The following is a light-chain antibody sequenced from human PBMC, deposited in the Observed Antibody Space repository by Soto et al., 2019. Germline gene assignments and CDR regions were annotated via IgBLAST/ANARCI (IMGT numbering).Light chain of an antibody. V-gene: IGLV2-14*01. Sequence: QSALTQPASVSGSPGQSITISCTGTSSDVGAYNYVSWYRQHPGKAPKLMISEVSNRPSGVSDRFSGSKSGNTASLTISGLQAEDEADYYCSSYTVSNTLVFGGGTKVTVL. CDR1: SSDVGAYNY. CDR2: EVS. J-gene: IGLJ3*02. CDR3: SSYTVSNTLV.